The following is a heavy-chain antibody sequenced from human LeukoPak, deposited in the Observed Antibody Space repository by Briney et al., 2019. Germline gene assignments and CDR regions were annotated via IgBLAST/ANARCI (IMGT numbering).Heavy chain of an antibody. J-gene: IGHJ6*03. CDR2: ISYEGAYK. D-gene: IGHD5-18*01. CDR3: ANTARIAPRHYYYYMDV. V-gene: IGHV3-30*04. CDR1: GFTFSSYA. Sequence: GGSLRLSCAASGFTFSSYAMLWVRQAPGKGLEWVATISYEGAYKFYADSVKGRCTISRDNSMNTLYLQMNSLRAEDTAVYYCANTARIAPRHYYYYMDVWGKGTTVTVSS.